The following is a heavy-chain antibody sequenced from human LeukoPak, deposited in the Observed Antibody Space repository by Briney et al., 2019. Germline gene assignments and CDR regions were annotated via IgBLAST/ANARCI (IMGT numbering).Heavy chain of an antibody. CDR3: AIRYCSSTSCPFDP. CDR1: GFTFSSYW. Sequence: GGSLRLSCAASGFTFSSYWMHWVRQAPGKGLVWVSRINSDGSSTSYADFVKGRFTISRDNAKNTLYLQMNSLRAKDTAVYYCAIRYCSSTSCPFDPWGQGTLVTVSS. CDR2: INSDGSST. D-gene: IGHD2-2*01. V-gene: IGHV3-74*01. J-gene: IGHJ5*02.